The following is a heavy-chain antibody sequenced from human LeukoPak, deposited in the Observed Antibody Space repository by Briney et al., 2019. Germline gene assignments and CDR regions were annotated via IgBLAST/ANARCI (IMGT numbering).Heavy chain of an antibody. V-gene: IGHV3-53*01. D-gene: IGHD6-13*01. J-gene: IGHJ6*03. CDR2: IYSGGST. CDR3: ARDGASGYSSSWYSHYYMDV. CDR1: GYSISSGYY. Sequence: ETLSLTCTVSGYSISSGYYWGWIRQPPGKGLEWVSVIYSGGSTYYADSVKGRFTISRDNSKNTLYLQMNSLRAEDTAVYYCARDGASGYSSSWYSHYYMDVWGKGTTVTISS.